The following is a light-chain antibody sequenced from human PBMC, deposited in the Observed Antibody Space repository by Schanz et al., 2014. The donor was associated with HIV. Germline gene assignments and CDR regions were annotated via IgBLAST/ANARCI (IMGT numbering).Light chain of an antibody. V-gene: IGKV1-5*03. CDR1: QGISDW. CDR3: QQYNNWPPIT. Sequence: DIQMTQSPSTLSASVGDRVTITCRASQGISDWLAWYQQKPGKAPKLLIYKASNLESGVPSRFSGSGSGTDFTLTISSLQSEDFAVYYCQQYNNWPPITFGPGTKVDIK. CDR2: KAS. J-gene: IGKJ3*01.